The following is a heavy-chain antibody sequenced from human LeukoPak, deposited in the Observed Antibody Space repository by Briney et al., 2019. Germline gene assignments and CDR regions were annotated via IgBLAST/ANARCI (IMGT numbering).Heavy chain of an antibody. CDR3: ATETGNFYFYS. J-gene: IGHJ4*02. CDR1: GYTLTELS. Sequence: ASVKVSCKVSGYTLTELSMHWVRQAPGKGLEWMRGFDPEDDEIIYAQRFQGRVTMTEDASTDTAYMELRSLRSEDTAVYYCATETGNFYFYSWGQGTLVTVSS. V-gene: IGHV1-24*01. D-gene: IGHD1-7*01. CDR2: FDPEDDEI.